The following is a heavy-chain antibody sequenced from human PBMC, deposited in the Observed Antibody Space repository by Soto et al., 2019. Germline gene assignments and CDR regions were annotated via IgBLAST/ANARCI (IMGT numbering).Heavy chain of an antibody. V-gene: IGHV1-69*13. J-gene: IGHJ4*02. CDR1: GGTFSSYA. D-gene: IGHD3-9*01. CDR3: ATHYDILTGYYKSASYTIDY. Sequence: SVKVFCKASGGTFSSYAISWVRQAPGQGLEWMGGIIPIFGTANYAQKFQGRATITADESTSTAYMELSSLRSEDTAVYYCATHYDILTGYYKSASYTIDYWGQGTLVTVSS. CDR2: IIPIFGTA.